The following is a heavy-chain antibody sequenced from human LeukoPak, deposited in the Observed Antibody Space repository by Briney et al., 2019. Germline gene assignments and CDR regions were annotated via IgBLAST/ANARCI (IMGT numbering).Heavy chain of an antibody. CDR3: ARVTHRGYSYGYGF. D-gene: IGHD5-18*01. CDR1: GYTFTSYD. Sequence: ASVKVSCKASGYTFTSYDINWVRQATGQGLEWMGWMNPNSGNTGYAQKFQGRVTMTRDTSISTAYMERSRLRSDDTAVYYCARVTHRGYSYGYGFWGQGTLVTVSS. CDR2: MNPNSGNT. J-gene: IGHJ4*02. V-gene: IGHV1-8*01.